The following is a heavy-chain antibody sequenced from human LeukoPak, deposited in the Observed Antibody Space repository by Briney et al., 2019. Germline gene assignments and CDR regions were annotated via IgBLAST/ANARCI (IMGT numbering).Heavy chain of an antibody. Sequence: SETLSLTCTVSGGSISSSSYYWGWIRQPPGKGLEWIGSIYYSGSTYYNPSLKSRVTISVGTSKNQFSLKLSSVTAADTAVYYCARGYSSGWYGEYFQHWGQGTLVTVSS. J-gene: IGHJ1*01. D-gene: IGHD6-19*01. CDR1: GGSISSSSYY. CDR3: ARGYSSGWYGEYFQH. V-gene: IGHV4-39*01. CDR2: IYYSGST.